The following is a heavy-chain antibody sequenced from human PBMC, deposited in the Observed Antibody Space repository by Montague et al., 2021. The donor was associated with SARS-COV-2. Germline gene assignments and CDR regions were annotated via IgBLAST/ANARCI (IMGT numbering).Heavy chain of an antibody. V-gene: IGHV4-4*08. Sequence: SETLSLTCTVSGGSISSFYWRWFRQPPGKGLEWIGYISDSGSTNYNPSLTSRVTMSVDTSKNQFSLKLSPVTAADTAMYYCARVKWELSVGNVFDIWGQGTMVTVSS. CDR1: GGSISSFY. CDR2: ISDSGST. J-gene: IGHJ3*02. CDR3: ARVKWELSVGNVFDI. D-gene: IGHD1-26*01.